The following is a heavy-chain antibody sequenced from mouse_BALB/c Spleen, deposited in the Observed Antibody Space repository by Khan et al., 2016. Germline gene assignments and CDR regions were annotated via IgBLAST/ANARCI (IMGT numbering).Heavy chain of an antibody. CDR3: ARRDDGGGAMDY. CDR2: IWSDGST. V-gene: IGHV2-6*02. CDR1: GFSLTSYG. J-gene: IGHJ4*01. D-gene: IGHD2-3*01. Sequence: VELVESGPGLVAPSQSLSITCTVSGFSLTSYGVHWVRQPPGKGLEWLVVIWSDGSTTYNSALKSRLSISKDNSKSQVFLKMNSLQTDDTGMYYCARRDDGGGAMDYWGQGTSVTVSS.